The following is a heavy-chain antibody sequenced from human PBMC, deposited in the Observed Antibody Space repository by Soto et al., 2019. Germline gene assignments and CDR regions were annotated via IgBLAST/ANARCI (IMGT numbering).Heavy chain of an antibody. D-gene: IGHD2-2*01. J-gene: IGHJ4*02. CDR3: ARDRAHCISTSCDVFDY. V-gene: IGHV3-30-3*01. CDR1: GFTFSSYA. CDR2: ISYDGSNK. Sequence: QVQLVESGGGVVQPGRSLRLSCAASGFTFSSYAMHWVRQAPGKGLEWVAVISYDGSNKYYADSVKGRFTISRDNSKNTLYLQMNSLRAEDTAVYYCARDRAHCISTSCDVFDYWGQGTLVTVSS.